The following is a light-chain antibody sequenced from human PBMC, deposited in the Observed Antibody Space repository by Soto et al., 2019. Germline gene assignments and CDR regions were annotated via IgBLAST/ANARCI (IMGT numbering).Light chain of an antibody. CDR3: QQYDDWPET. V-gene: IGKV3-15*01. Sequence: EKVMTQSPATLSVSPGERATLSCRASQSVSSNLAWYQQKPGQAPRLLIYDASTRATGIPARFSGSGSGTEFTLTISSLQSEDLAVYYCQQYDDWPETFGQGNQVEIQ. CDR2: DAS. CDR1: QSVSSN. J-gene: IGKJ1*01.